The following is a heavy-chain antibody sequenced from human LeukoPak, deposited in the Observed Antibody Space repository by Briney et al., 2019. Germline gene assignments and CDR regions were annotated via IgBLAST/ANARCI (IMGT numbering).Heavy chain of an antibody. CDR2: VSSSGGTI. V-gene: IGHV3-11*04. D-gene: IGHD3-10*01. Sequence: GGSLRLSCAASGFTFSDYHMSWIRQASGKGLEWVSYVSSSGGTISYADSVKGRFSISRDNAKKSLYLQMNSLRAEDTAVYYCAIAISMVPYFFDYWGQGTLVTGSS. CDR1: GFTFSDYH. J-gene: IGHJ4*02. CDR3: AIAISMVPYFFDY.